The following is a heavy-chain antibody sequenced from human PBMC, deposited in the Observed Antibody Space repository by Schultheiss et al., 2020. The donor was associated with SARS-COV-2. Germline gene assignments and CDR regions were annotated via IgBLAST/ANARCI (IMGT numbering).Heavy chain of an antibody. CDR3: ARVLPRGLRFLEWLSDSLGYDAFDI. CDR2: ISSSSSTI. CDR1: GFTFSSYG. Sequence: GESLKISCAASGFTFSSYGMHWVRQAPGKGLEWVSYISSSSSTIYYADSVKGRFTISRDNAKNSLYLQMNSLRAEDTAVYYCARVLPRGLRFLEWLSDSLGYDAFDIWGQGTMVTVSS. V-gene: IGHV3-48*04. D-gene: IGHD3-3*01. J-gene: IGHJ3*02.